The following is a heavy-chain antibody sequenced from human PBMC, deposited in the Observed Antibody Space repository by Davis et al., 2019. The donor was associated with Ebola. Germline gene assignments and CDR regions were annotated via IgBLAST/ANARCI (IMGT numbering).Heavy chain of an antibody. CDR3: ARIKAVAGTHYFDY. V-gene: IGHV2-26*01. J-gene: IGHJ4*02. D-gene: IGHD6-19*01. Sequence: SGPTLVKPTQTLTLTCTVSGFSLSNARMGVSWIRQPPGKALEWLAHIFSNDEKSYSTSLKSRLTISKDTSKSQVVLTMTNMDPVDTATYYCARIKAVAGTHYFDYWGQGTLVTVSS. CDR1: GFSLSNARMG. CDR2: IFSNDEK.